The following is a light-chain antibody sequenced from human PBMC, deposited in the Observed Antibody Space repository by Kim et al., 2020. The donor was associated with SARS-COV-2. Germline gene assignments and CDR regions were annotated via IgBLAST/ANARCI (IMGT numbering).Light chain of an antibody. CDR3: QAWDSSTGGV. CDR2: QDS. V-gene: IGLV3-1*01. J-gene: IGLJ1*01. CDR1: KLGDKY. Sequence: SYELTQPPSVSVSPGHTASITCSGDKLGDKYACWYQQKPGQSPVLVIYQDSKRPSGIPERFSGSNSGNTATLTISGTQAMDEADYYCQAWDSSTGGVFGT.